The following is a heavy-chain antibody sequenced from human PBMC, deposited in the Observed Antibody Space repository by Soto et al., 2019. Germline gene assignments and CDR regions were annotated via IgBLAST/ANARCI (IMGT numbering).Heavy chain of an antibody. Sequence: TGGSLILSWVVSGFTFSSNWMSWVLQAPGKGLEWVANIRQDGIEKYYVDSVKGRFTISRDNAKNSLYLQMNSLRVEDTAVYYCARQDPSSGGLDAGHQNWFDPWGQGTLVIVSS. D-gene: IGHD2-15*01. CDR2: IRQDGIEK. CDR1: GFTFSSNW. V-gene: IGHV3-7*01. J-gene: IGHJ5*02. CDR3: ARQDPSSGGLDAGHQNWFDP.